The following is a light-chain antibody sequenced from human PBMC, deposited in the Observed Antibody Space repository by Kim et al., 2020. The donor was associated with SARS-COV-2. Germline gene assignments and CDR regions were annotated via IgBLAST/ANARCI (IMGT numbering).Light chain of an antibody. CDR2: RTS. CDR3: QQSYDFPRT. V-gene: IGKV1-39*01. CDR1: QSVNGW. J-gene: IGKJ1*01. Sequence: ASVGDRVTITCRASQSVNGWLNWYQQKPGKAPHLLVYRTSTLKSGVPPRFSGSASGTDFTLTISSLQPEDFATYYCQQSYDFPRTFGQGTKVEIK.